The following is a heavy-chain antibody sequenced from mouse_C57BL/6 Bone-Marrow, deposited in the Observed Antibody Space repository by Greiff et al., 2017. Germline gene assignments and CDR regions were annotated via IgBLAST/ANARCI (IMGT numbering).Heavy chain of an antibody. CDR3: ARDHRGYYYAMDY. CDR2: IDPSDSET. D-gene: IGHD2-14*01. J-gene: IGHJ4*01. V-gene: IGHV1-52*01. CDR1: GYTFTSYW. Sequence: QVQLQQPGAELVRPGSSVKLSCKASGYTFTSYWMHWVKQRPIQGLEWIGNIDPSDSETNYNQKFKDKATLTVDKSSSTAYMQLSSLTSEDSAVYYCARDHRGYYYAMDYWGQGTSVTVSS.